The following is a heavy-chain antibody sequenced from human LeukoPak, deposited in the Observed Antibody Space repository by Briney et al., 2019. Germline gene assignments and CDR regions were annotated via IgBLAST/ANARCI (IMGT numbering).Heavy chain of an antibody. CDR1: EYTFTGYY. D-gene: IGHD3-10*01. CDR3: ARGIGSGSYGRFDP. J-gene: IGHJ5*02. V-gene: IGHV1-2*02. Sequence: ASVKVSCKASEYTFTGYYIHWVRQAPGQGLEWMGWINPNSGGTNYAQTFQGRVTMTRDPSISTSYMELSRLTSDDTAVYYCARGIGSGSYGRFDPWGQGTLVTVSS. CDR2: INPNSGGT.